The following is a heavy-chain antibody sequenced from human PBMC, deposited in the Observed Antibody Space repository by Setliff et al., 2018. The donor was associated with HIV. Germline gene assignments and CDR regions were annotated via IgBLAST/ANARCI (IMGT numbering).Heavy chain of an antibody. Sequence: PSETLSLTCTVSGGSISSYYWGWIRQPPGKGLEWVGFIDYTGRTSYNPSLKSRVTISAATSKSQFSLKLNSVTDADTAVYYCASRIYYYDTYRVLREEGFDPWGQGTLVTVSS. CDR1: GGSISSYY. J-gene: IGHJ5*02. CDR3: ASRIYYYDTYRVLREEGFDP. D-gene: IGHD3-22*01. V-gene: IGHV4-59*08. CDR2: IDYTGRT.